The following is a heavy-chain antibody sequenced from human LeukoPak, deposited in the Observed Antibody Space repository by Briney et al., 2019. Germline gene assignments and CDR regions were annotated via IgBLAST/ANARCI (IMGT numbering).Heavy chain of an antibody. D-gene: IGHD2-15*01. CDR1: GYTFTGYY. J-gene: IGHJ4*02. Sequence: EASVKVSCKASGYTFTGYYMHWVRQAPGQGLEWMGYIYPNSGATKYAQKFQGRVTMTTDTSTSTAYMELRSLRSDDTAVYYCARDRARNVVAATYWGQGTLVTVSS. CDR2: IYPNSGAT. V-gene: IGHV1-2*02. CDR3: ARDRARNVVAATY.